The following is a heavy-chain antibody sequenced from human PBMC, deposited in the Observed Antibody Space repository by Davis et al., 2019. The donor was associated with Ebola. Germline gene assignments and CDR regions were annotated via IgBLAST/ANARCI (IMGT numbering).Heavy chain of an antibody. CDR2: IYYSGST. CDR1: SGSISSNY. CDR3: AREIRRDGYHLFDY. Sequence: SETLSLTCTVSSGSISSNYWSWIRQPPGKGLEWIGYIYYSGSTNYNPSLKSRVSISVDTSKNQFSLKLSSVTAADTAVYYCAREIRRDGYHLFDYWGQGTLVTVSS. J-gene: IGHJ4*02. V-gene: IGHV4-59*12. D-gene: IGHD5-24*01.